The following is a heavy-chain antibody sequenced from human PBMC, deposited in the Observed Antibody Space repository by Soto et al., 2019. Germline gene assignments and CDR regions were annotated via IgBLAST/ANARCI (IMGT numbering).Heavy chain of an antibody. J-gene: IGHJ5*02. CDR3: ARVVVGAGWFDP. CDR2: IIPIFGTA. D-gene: IGHD1-26*01. CDR1: GGTFSSYA. Sequence: SVKVSCKASGGTFSSYAISWVRQAPGQGLEWMGGIIPIFGTANYAQKFQGRVTITADKSTSTAYMELSSLRSEDTAVYYCARVVVGAGWFDPWGQGTLVTVSS. V-gene: IGHV1-69*06.